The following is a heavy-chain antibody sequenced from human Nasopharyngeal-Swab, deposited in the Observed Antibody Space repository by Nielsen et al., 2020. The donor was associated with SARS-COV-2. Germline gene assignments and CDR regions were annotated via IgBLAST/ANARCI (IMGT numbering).Heavy chain of an antibody. J-gene: IGHJ5*02. V-gene: IGHV1-69*04. CDR1: GGTFSSYA. CDR2: IIPILGIA. CDR3: ARYYDFWSGYSPWGIWFDP. D-gene: IGHD3-3*01. Sequence: SVKVSCKASGGTFSSYAISWVRQAPGQGLEWMGRIIPILGIANYAQKFQGRVTITADKSTSTAYMELSSLRSEDTAVYYCARYYDFWSGYSPWGIWFDPWGQGTLVTVSS.